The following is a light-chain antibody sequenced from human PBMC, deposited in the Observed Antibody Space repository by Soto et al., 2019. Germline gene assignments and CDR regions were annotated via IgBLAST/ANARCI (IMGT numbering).Light chain of an antibody. V-gene: IGLV2-14*01. Sequence: QSVLTQPASVSGSRGQTITISCTGTSSDVGGYNYLSWYQQHPGKAPKVMIYEVSNRPSGVSNRFSGSKSGNTASLTISGLQAEDEADYFCSSYTTSGTPVFGGGTKLTVL. CDR2: EVS. CDR3: SSYTTSGTPV. J-gene: IGLJ3*02. CDR1: SSDVGGYNY.